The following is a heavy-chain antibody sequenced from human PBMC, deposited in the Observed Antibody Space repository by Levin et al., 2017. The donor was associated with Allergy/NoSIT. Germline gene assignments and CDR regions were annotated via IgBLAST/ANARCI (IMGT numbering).Heavy chain of an antibody. V-gene: IGHV3-30*18. CDR1: GFTFSSYG. J-gene: IGHJ6*03. CDR2: ISYDGSNK. D-gene: IGHD4-17*01. Sequence: GGSLRLSCAASGFTFSSYGMHWVRQAPGKGLEWVAVISYDGSNKYYADSVKGRFTISRDNSKNTLYLQMNSLRAEDTAVYYCAKLGDYSYYYYYMDVWGKGTTVTVSS. CDR3: AKLGDYSYYYYYMDV.